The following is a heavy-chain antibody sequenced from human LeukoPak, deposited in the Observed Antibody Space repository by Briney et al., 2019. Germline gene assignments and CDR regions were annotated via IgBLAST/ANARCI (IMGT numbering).Heavy chain of an antibody. V-gene: IGHV3-74*01. J-gene: IGHJ4*02. CDR1: GFTFSSYW. Sequence: GGSLRLSCAASGFTFSSYWMHWVRQAPGKGLVWVSRINSDGSSTTYADSVKGRFTISRDNAKNTLYLQMKSLRAEDTAVYYCATSTYCSGGGCYSRTFQYWGQGTLVTVSS. D-gene: IGHD2-15*01. CDR3: ATSTYCSGGGCYSRTFQY. CDR2: INSDGSST.